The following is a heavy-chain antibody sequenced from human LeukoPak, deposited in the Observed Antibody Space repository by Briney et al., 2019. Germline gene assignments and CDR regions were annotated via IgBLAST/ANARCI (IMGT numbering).Heavy chain of an antibody. CDR1: GFTFRSYW. Sequence: GGSMRLSCAASGFTFRSYWMSWVRQAPGKGLEWVANINQGGSVQYYMDSVKGRFTISRDDAKNSLYLQMNSLRAEDTAVYYCASNQQWLVGGHDYWGQGTLVTVSS. D-gene: IGHD6-19*01. CDR3: ASNQQWLVGGHDY. CDR2: INQGGSVQ. V-gene: IGHV3-7*01. J-gene: IGHJ4*02.